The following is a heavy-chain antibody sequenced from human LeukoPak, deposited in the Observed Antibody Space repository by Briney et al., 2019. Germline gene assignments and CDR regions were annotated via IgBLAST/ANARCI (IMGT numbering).Heavy chain of an antibody. CDR1: GGSINNYY. V-gene: IGHV4-4*07. D-gene: IGHD2-15*01. CDR2: IYTRGST. J-gene: IGHJ3*02. Sequence: SETLSLTCTVSGGSINNYYWSWIRQPAGKGLERIGRIYTRGSTNYNPSLRSRVPMPVEKSKNQFSLKQSSGTAADTAVYYCARGRYCSADICSGGYAFDIWGQGTMVSVSS. CDR3: ARGRYCSADICSGGYAFDI.